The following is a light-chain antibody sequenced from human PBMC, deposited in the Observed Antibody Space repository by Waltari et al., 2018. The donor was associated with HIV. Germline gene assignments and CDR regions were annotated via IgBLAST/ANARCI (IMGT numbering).Light chain of an antibody. J-gene: IGLJ2*01. CDR3: TSYLDNSGVF. CDR1: SNDVGAYDY. CDR2: EVT. V-gene: IGLV2-8*01. Sequence: QSALTQPPSASGSPGQSVTISCTGTSNDVGAYDYVSWYQQHPGRAPKLLIFEVTKRPSGVPDRFSGSKSGNTASLTVSGLLAEDDGHYFCTSYLDNSGVFFGGGTKLTVL.